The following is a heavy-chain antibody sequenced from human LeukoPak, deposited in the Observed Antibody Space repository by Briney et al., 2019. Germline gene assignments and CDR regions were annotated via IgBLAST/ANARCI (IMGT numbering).Heavy chain of an antibody. CDR1: GYTFTSYG. CDR2: ISAYNGNT. CDR3: ARSPNYYYDSSGYWVY. J-gene: IGHJ4*02. D-gene: IGHD3-22*01. Sequence: ASVKVSCKASGYTFTSYGISWVRQAPEQGLEWMGWISAYNGNTNYAQKLQGRVTMTTDTSTSTAYMELRSLRSDDTAVYYCARSPNYYYDSSGYWVYWGQGTLVTVSS. V-gene: IGHV1-18*01.